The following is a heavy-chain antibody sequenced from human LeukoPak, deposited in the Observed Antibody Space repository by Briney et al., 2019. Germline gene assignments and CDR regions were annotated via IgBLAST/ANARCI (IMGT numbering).Heavy chain of an antibody. CDR2: FDPEDGET. Sequence: ASVKVSCKVSGYTLTELSMHWVRQAPRKGLEWMGGFDPEDGETIYAQKFQGRVTMTEDTSTDTAYMELSSLRSEDTAVYYCATERPGYRSGGSCPGGYYGMDVWGQGTTVTVSS. CDR3: ATERPGYRSGGSCPGGYYGMDV. D-gene: IGHD2-15*01. V-gene: IGHV1-24*01. CDR1: GYTLTELS. J-gene: IGHJ6*02.